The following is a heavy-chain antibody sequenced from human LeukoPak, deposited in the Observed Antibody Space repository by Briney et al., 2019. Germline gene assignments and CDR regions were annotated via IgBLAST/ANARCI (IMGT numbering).Heavy chain of an antibody. Sequence: GGSLRLSCAASGFTVSSNYMSWVRQALGKGLEWVSVIYSGGSTYYADSVKGRFTISRDNSKNTLYLQMNSLRAEDTAVYYCARGGLAAAVDYWGQGTLVTVSS. D-gene: IGHD6-13*01. CDR1: GFTVSSNY. CDR2: IYSGGST. CDR3: ARGGLAAAVDY. J-gene: IGHJ4*02. V-gene: IGHV3-53*01.